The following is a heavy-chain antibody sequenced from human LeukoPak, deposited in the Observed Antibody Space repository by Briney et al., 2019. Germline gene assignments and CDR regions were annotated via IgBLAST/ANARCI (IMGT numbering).Heavy chain of an antibody. CDR3: ARFFYYDASLPPY. V-gene: IGHV4-39*01. Sequence: SETLSLTCSVSGGYISTSNYYWGWIRQPPGKGLEWIETIYYSGSTYYNPSLQSRVTISLDTSKNQFSLHVRSVTAVDTATYYCARFFYYDASLPPYWGQGTLVIVSS. D-gene: IGHD3-16*01. CDR2: IYYSGST. CDR1: GGYISTSNYY. J-gene: IGHJ4*02.